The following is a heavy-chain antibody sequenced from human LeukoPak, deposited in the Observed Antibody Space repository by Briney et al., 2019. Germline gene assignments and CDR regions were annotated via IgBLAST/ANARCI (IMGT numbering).Heavy chain of an antibody. CDR2: IFPSGGEI. CDR3: ATYRQVLLPFES. V-gene: IGHV3-23*01. CDR1: GFTFSTFA. D-gene: IGHD2-8*02. J-gene: IGHJ4*02. Sequence: GGSLRLSCAASGFTFSTFAMIWVRQPPGKGLEWVSSIFPSGGEIHYADSVKGRFTISRDNSKGTLSLQMNSLRAEDTAIYYCATYRQVLLPFESWGQGTLVTVSS.